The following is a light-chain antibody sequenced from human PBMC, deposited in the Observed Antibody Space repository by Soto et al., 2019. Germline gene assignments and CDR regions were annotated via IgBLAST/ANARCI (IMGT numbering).Light chain of an antibody. V-gene: IGKV3-20*01. J-gene: IGKJ1*01. CDR1: QTVASNY. CDR3: QQYGSSPQT. Sequence: EIVLTQSPGTLSLSPGERVTLSCRASQTVASNYLAWYQQKLGQAPRLLIYSASSRATGIPDRFSGSGSGTDFTLTISRLEPEDFAVYYCQQYGSSPQTFGQGTKVEIK. CDR2: SAS.